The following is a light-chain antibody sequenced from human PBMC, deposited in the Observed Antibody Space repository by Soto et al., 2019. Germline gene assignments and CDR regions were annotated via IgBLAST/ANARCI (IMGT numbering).Light chain of an antibody. V-gene: IGKV3-20*01. J-gene: IGKJ4*01. CDR1: QSVSSSY. CDR3: QQYGSSPPLS. Sequence: EIVLTQSPGTRSLSPGERSTLSCRASQSVSSSYLAWYQQKPGQAPRRLIYGASSRGTGIPDRFSGSGSGTDFTLTISRLEPEDFAVYYCQQYGSSPPLSFGGGTNVEFK. CDR2: GAS.